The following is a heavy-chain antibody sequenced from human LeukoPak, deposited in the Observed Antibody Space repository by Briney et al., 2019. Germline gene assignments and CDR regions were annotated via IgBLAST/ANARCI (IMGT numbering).Heavy chain of an antibody. V-gene: IGHV4-4*07. Sequence: PSETLSLTCTVSGGSISSYYWSWIRQPAGKGLEWIGRIYTSGSTYYNPSLKRRVTISVDTSRNQFSLNLTSVTAADTAVYYCARGGTYNDILSFDPWGQGTLVTVSS. CDR1: GGSISSYY. D-gene: IGHD3-9*01. J-gene: IGHJ5*02. CDR3: ARGGTYNDILSFDP. CDR2: IYTSGST.